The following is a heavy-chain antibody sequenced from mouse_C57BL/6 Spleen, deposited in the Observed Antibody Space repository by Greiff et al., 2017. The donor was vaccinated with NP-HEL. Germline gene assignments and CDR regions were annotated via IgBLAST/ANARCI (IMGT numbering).Heavy chain of an antibody. Sequence: QVQLQQSGPELVKPGASVKISCKASGSAFSSSWMNWVKQRPGKGLEWIGRIYPGDGDTNYNGKFKGKATLTADKSSSTAYMQRSSLTSEDSAVYFCARADYGSSYGGFAYWGQGTLVTVSA. V-gene: IGHV1-82*01. CDR3: ARADYGSSYGGFAY. CDR1: GSAFSSSW. CDR2: IYPGDGDT. D-gene: IGHD1-1*01. J-gene: IGHJ3*01.